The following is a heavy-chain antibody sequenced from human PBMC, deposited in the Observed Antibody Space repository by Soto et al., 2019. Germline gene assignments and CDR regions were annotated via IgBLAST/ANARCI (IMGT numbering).Heavy chain of an antibody. J-gene: IGHJ6*02. V-gene: IGHV4-4*02. CDR1: GGPISSSNW. D-gene: IGHD6-13*01. CDR2: IYHSGST. CDR3: ARTGIGQQLDQDYGMDV. Sequence: SETLSLTCAVSGGPISSSNWWSWVRQPPGKGLEWIGEIYHSGSTNHNPSLKSRVTISVDKSKNQFSLKLSSVTAADTAVYYCARTGIGQQLDQDYGMDVWGQGTTVTVSS.